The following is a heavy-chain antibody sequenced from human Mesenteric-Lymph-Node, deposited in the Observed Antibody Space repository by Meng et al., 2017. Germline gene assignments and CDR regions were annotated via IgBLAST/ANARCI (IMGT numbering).Heavy chain of an antibody. Sequence: ASVKVSCKASGYTFTGYYIRWVRQAPGQGLEWMGRINPNFGETNYAQKFQGRVTMTRDKSISTAYMELSRLRSYDTAVYYCAKNKHGDYNAFDVWGQGTMVTVSS. CDR2: INPNFGET. CDR1: GYTFTGYY. J-gene: IGHJ3*01. D-gene: IGHD4-17*01. CDR3: AKNKHGDYNAFDV. V-gene: IGHV1-2*06.